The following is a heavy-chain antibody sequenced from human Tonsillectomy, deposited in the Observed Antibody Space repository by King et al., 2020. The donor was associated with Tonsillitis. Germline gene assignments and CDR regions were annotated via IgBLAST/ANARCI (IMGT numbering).Heavy chain of an antibody. D-gene: IGHD2-8*01. V-gene: IGHV3-30*18. CDR3: AKDTYCTNGGCFTGPFY. CDR2: ISHDGSNN. CDR1: GFTFSSYG. Sequence: VQLVESGGGVVQPGRSLRLSCAASGFTFSSYGMHWVRQAPGKGLEWVALISHDGSNNYYVDSVKGRFTISRDNSKKTLYLQINSLRAEDTAVYYCAKDTYCTNGGCFTGPFYWGQGTLVTVSS. J-gene: IGHJ4*02.